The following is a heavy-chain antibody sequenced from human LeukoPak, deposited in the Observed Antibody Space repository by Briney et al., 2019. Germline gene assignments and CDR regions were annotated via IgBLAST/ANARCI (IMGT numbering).Heavy chain of an antibody. J-gene: IGHJ3*02. V-gene: IGHV3-7*01. CDR1: GFTFSSYW. Sequence: QPGRSLRLTCAASGFTFSSYWMSWVRQAPGKGLEWVSNINQDGSEKYNVDSVKGRFTISRDNAKNSLYLQMNSLRAEDTAMYYCARVGALRGAGAFDIWGQGTMVTVSS. CDR3: ARVGALRGAGAFDI. CDR2: INQDGSEK. D-gene: IGHD1-26*01.